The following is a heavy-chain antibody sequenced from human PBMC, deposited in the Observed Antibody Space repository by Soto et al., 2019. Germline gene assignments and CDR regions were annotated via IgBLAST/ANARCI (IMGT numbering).Heavy chain of an antibody. V-gene: IGHV4-30-4*01. Sequence: PSETLSLTCTVSGGSISSGDYYWSWIRQPPGKGLEWIGYIYYSGSTYYNPSLKSRVTISVDTSKNQLSLKLSSVTAADTAVYYCARDRRYFDWLHHFDYWGQGTLVTVSS. D-gene: IGHD3-9*01. CDR3: ARDRRYFDWLHHFDY. J-gene: IGHJ4*02. CDR2: IYYSGST. CDR1: GGSISSGDYY.